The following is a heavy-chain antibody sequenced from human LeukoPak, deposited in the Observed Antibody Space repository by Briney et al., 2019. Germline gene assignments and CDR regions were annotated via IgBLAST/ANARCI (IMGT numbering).Heavy chain of an antibody. V-gene: IGHV5-51*01. CDR1: GSNFSNYW. CDR2: IYPGDSET. Sequence: GESLKISCKASGSNFSNYWIGWVRQMPGKGLELMGIIYPGDSETRYSPSFEGQVTISVDKYINTAYLQWSSLKASDTAMFYCARQDPEGGQGIYLDPWGQGTLVTVSS. J-gene: IGHJ5*02. D-gene: IGHD1-26*01. CDR3: ARQDPEGGQGIYLDP.